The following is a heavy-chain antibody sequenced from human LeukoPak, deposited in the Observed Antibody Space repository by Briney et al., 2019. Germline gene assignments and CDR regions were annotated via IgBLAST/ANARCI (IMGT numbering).Heavy chain of an antibody. V-gene: IGHV1-2*02. J-gene: IGHJ3*02. CDR3: ARHTTIFGVAIIDI. CDR2: MQPNSGGT. CDR1: GYTFTDYY. Sequence: ASVKVSCKASGYTFTDYYMHWLRQAPGQGLEWMGWMQPNSGGTNYAQKFQGRVTMTRDTSISTAYMDLSSLRSDDTAVYYCARHTTIFGVAIIDIWGQGTMVTVSS. D-gene: IGHD3-3*01.